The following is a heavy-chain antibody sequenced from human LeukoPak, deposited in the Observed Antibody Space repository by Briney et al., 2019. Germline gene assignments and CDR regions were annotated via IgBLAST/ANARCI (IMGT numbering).Heavy chain of an antibody. CDR2: IIPIFGTA. Sequence: SVKVSCKASGGTFSSYAISWVRQAPGQGLEWMGGIIPIFGTANYAQKFQGRVTITTDESTSTAYMELSSLRSEDTAVYYCATQEGRDYYDSSGYYDWFDPWGQGTLVTVSS. D-gene: IGHD3-22*01. CDR3: ATQEGRDYYDSSGYYDWFDP. V-gene: IGHV1-69*05. J-gene: IGHJ5*02. CDR1: GGTFSSYA.